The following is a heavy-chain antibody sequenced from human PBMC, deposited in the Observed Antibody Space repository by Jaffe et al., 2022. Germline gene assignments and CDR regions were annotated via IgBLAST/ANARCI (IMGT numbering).Heavy chain of an antibody. V-gene: IGHV4-38-2*01. Sequence: QVQLQESGPGLVKPSETLSLTCAVSGYSISSGYYWGWIRQPPGKGLEWIGSIYHSGSTYYNPSLKSRVTISVDTSKNQFSLKLSSVTAADTAVYYCARSGNYDSSGYYYVQAPGGYFDYWGQGTLVTVSS. J-gene: IGHJ4*02. CDR3: ARSGNYDSSGYYYVQAPGGYFDY. CDR1: GYSISSGYY. CDR2: IYHSGST. D-gene: IGHD3-22*01.